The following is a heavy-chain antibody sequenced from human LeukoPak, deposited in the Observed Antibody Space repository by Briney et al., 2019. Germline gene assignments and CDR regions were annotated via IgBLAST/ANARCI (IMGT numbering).Heavy chain of an antibody. CDR3: ASTGSGSYSVGYNWFDP. J-gene: IGHJ5*02. CDR2: ISAYNGNT. CDR1: GYTFTSYG. V-gene: IGHV1-18*01. D-gene: IGHD3-10*01. Sequence: GASVKVSCKASGYTFTSYGISWVRQAPGQGLEWMGWISAYNGNTNYAQKLQGRVTMTTDTSTSTAYMELRSLRSDDTAVYYCASTGSGSYSVGYNWFDPWGQGTLVTVSS.